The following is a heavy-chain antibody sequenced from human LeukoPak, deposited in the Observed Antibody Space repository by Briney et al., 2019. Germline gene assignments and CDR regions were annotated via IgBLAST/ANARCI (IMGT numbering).Heavy chain of an antibody. CDR1: GYSLTGHY. Sequence: ASVKVSCKASGYSLTGHYIHWVRQAPGHGREWMGWIRPDSGGTKYLQKFQGRVTMTRDTSIGTAFMELTRLTSDDTAVYYCARASYCGGDCYHSFDYWGQGTLVTVSS. J-gene: IGHJ4*02. CDR2: IRPDSGGT. D-gene: IGHD2-21*02. V-gene: IGHV1-2*02. CDR3: ARASYCGGDCYHSFDY.